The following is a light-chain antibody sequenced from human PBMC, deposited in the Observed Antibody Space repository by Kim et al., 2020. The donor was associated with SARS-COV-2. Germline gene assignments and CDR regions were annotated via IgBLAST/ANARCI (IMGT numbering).Light chain of an antibody. CDR1: QSVSSNY. J-gene: IGKJ1*01. CDR3: QQYSSSPAT. V-gene: IGKV3-20*01. Sequence: ERATPPCRASQSVSSNYVAWYQLKPGQAPRLLIYGASSRATGIPDRFSGSGSGTDFTLTITRLEPEDFAVYYRQQYSSSPATFGQGTKVDIK. CDR2: GAS.